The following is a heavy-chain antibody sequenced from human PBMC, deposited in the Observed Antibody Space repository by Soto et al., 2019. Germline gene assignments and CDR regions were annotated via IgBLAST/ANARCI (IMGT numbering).Heavy chain of an antibody. Sequence: ASVKVSCKASGYTFTSYGISWVRQAPGQRLEWMGWINAGNGNTKYSQKFQGRVTLTRDTSANTAYMELSSLRSEDTAVYYCARYSTVTMSIFDYWGQGTLVTVSS. V-gene: IGHV1-3*01. CDR3: ARYSTVTMSIFDY. CDR2: INAGNGNT. D-gene: IGHD4-17*01. CDR1: GYTFTSYG. J-gene: IGHJ4*02.